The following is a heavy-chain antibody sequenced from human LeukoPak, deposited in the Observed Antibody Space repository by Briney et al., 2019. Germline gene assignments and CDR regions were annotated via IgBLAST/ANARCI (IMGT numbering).Heavy chain of an antibody. CDR2: INTNTGNP. CDR3: ARDFTSLRYFDWLSYYFDY. CDR1: GYTFTTYS. D-gene: IGHD3-9*01. J-gene: IGHJ4*02. V-gene: IGHV7-4-1*02. Sequence: ASVKVSCKASGYTFTTYSMNWVRQAPGQGLEWMGWINTNTGNPTYAQGFTGRFVFSLDTSVSTAYLQINSLKAEDTAVYYCARDFTSLRYFDWLSYYFDYWGQGTLVTVSS.